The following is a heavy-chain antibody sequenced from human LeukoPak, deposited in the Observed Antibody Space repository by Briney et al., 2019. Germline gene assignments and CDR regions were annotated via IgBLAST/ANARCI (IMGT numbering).Heavy chain of an antibody. D-gene: IGHD5-18*01. J-gene: IGHJ4*02. CDR3: ARGPISYCYVVTTGEFDY. CDR2: ISSSSSYI. CDR1: GFTFSSYS. Sequence: GGSLRLSCAASGFTFSSYSMNWVRQAPGKGLEWVSSISSSSSYIYYADSVKGRFTISRDNAKNSLYLQMNSLRAEDTAVYYCARGPISYCYVVTTGEFDYWGQGTLVTVSS. V-gene: IGHV3-21*01.